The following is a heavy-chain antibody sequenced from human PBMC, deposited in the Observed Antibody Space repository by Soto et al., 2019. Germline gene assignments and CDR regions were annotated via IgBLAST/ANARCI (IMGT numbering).Heavy chain of an antibody. CDR3: AKEGLVATEYYFDY. CDR1: GFTFSSYG. D-gene: IGHD5-12*01. CDR2: ISYDGSNK. Sequence: QVQLVESGGGVVQPGRSLRLSCAASGFTFSSYGMHWVRRAPGKGLEWVAVISYDGSNKYYADSVKGRFTISRDNSKNTLYLQMNSLRAEDTAVYYCAKEGLVATEYYFDYWGQGTLVTVSS. J-gene: IGHJ4*02. V-gene: IGHV3-30*18.